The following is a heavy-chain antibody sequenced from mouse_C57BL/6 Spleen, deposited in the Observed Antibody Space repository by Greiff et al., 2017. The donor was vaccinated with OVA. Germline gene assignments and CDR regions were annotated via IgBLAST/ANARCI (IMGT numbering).Heavy chain of an antibody. J-gene: IGHJ4*01. CDR2: ISSGSSTI. Sequence: EVQVVESGGGLVKPGGSLKLSCAASGFTFSDYGMHWVRQAPEKGLEWVAYISSGSSTIYYADTVKGRFTISRDNAKNTLFLQMTSLRSEDTAMDYCARGGYPYAMDYWGQGTSVTVSS. D-gene: IGHD2-2*01. V-gene: IGHV5-17*01. CDR1: GFTFSDYG. CDR3: ARGGYPYAMDY.